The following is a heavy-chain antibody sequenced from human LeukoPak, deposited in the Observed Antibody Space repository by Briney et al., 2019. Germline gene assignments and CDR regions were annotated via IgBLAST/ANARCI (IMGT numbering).Heavy chain of an antibody. CDR1: GYTFTNNY. CDR2: IYPRDGST. Sequence: ASVKVSCKASGYTFTNNYLHWVRQAPGQGLEWMGMIYPRDGSTSYAQNFQGRVTVTRDTSTTTVHMELRGLRSEDTAVYYCARDAEGAAISVNYWFDPWGQGTLVTVSS. J-gene: IGHJ5*02. CDR3: ARDAEGAAISVNYWFDP. D-gene: IGHD2-2*02. V-gene: IGHV1-46*01.